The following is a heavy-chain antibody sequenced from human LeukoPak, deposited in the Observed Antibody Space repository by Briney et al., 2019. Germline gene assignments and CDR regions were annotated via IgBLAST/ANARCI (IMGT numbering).Heavy chain of an antibody. CDR3: ARVTLQLIYSNHYFDY. V-gene: IGHV3-23*01. D-gene: IGHD4-11*01. J-gene: IGHJ4*02. Sequence: QPGGSLRLSCAASGFTFSGYAMTWVRQPPGKGLQWVADISGSGGSTYYADSVKGRFSISRDNSKNMLYLQLDSLRAEDTAVYYCARVTLQLIYSNHYFDYWGQGTLVTVSS. CDR2: ISGSGGST. CDR1: GFTFSGYA.